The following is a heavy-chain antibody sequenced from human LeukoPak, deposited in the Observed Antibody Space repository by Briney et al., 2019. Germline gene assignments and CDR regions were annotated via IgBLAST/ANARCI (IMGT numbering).Heavy chain of an antibody. V-gene: IGHV4-4*07. J-gene: IGHJ2*01. CDR1: GGSIRSYH. CDR2: IYTSGNT. Sequence: PSETLSLTCTVSGGSIRSYHWSWIRQPAGKGLEWVGLIYTSGNTKYNSSLKSRVSMSVDTSENQFSLKLRSVTAADTAVYFCASLGSGRFFDLWGRGTLVTVSS. D-gene: IGHD3-16*01. CDR3: ASLGSGRFFDL.